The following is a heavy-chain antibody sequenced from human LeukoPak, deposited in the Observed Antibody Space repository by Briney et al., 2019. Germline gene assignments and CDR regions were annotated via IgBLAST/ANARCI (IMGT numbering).Heavy chain of an antibody. J-gene: IGHJ4*02. CDR1: GYTFTGYY. CDR3: ASDDITIFGVVPLGY. V-gene: IGHV1-2*02. CDR2: INPNSGGT. D-gene: IGHD3-3*01. Sequence: ASVKVSCKASGYTFTGYYMHWVRQAPGQGLEWMGWINPNSGGTNYAQKFQGRVTMTRDTSISTAYMELSRLRSDDTAVYYCASDDITIFGVVPLGYWGQGTLVTVSS.